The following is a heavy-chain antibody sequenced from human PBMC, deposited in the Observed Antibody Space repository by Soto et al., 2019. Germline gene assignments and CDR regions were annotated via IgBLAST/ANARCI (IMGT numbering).Heavy chain of an antibody. CDR1: GFTFSSYA. J-gene: IGHJ4*02. CDR2: ISGSGGST. V-gene: IGHV3-23*01. Sequence: GGSLRLSCAASGFTFSSYAMSWVRQAPGKGLEWVSAISGSGGSTYYADSVKGRFTISRDNSKNTLYLQMNSLRAEDTAVYYCAKVSSITGTPYYFDYWGQGTLVTVSS. CDR3: AKVSSITGTPYYFDY. D-gene: IGHD1-20*01.